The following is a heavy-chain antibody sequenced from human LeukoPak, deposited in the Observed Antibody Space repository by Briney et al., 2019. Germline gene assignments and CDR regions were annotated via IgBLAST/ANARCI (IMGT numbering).Heavy chain of an antibody. CDR1: GGSISSSSYY. J-gene: IGHJ4*02. D-gene: IGHD6-19*01. CDR3: ARGGWAVASMKLDS. V-gene: IGHV4-39*02. Sequence: SETLSLTCTVSGGSISSSSYYWGWIRQPPGKGLEWIGSIYYSGSTYYNPSLKSRVTISVDTSKNQFSLKLTSVTAADTAVYFCARGGWAVASMKLDSWGQGTLVAVSS. CDR2: IYYSGST.